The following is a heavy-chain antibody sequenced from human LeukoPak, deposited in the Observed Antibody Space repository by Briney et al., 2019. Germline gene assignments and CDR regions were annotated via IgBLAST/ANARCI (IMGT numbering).Heavy chain of an antibody. Sequence: SETLSLTCAVYGGSFSGYYWSWIRQPPGKGLEWIGEINHSGSTNYNPSLKNRVTISVATSKNQFSLKLSSLPGEDTAVYYCARDLRSYHDYWGQGTLVPVSS. V-gene: IGHV4-34*01. D-gene: IGHD1-26*01. CDR2: INHSGST. CDR1: GGSFSGYY. CDR3: ARDLRSYHDY. J-gene: IGHJ4*02.